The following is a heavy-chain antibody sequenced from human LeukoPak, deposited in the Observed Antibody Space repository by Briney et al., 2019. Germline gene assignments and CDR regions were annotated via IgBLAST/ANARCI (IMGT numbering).Heavy chain of an antibody. D-gene: IGHD3-10*01. Sequence: PGGSLRLSCAASGFTFSSYSMNWVRQAPGKGLEWVSSISSSSSYIYYADSVKGRFTISRDNAKNSLYLQMNSLRAEDTAVYYCARDRGVRHTTYYFDYWGQGTLVTVSS. CDR3: ARDRGVRHTTYYFDY. J-gene: IGHJ4*02. CDR1: GFTFSSYS. CDR2: ISSSSSYI. V-gene: IGHV3-21*01.